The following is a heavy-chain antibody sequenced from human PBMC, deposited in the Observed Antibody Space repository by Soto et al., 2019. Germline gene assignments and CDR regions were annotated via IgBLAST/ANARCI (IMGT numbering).Heavy chain of an antibody. J-gene: IGHJ2*01. CDR1: GFTFSSYG. Sequence: QVQLVESGGGVVQPGRSLRLSCAASGFTFSSYGMHWVRQAPGKGLEWVAVIWYDGSNKYYADSVKGRFTISRDNSKNXLYLQMNSLRAEDTAVYYCARDQGIAVAGTQYFDLWGRGTLVTVSS. CDR2: IWYDGSNK. D-gene: IGHD6-19*01. V-gene: IGHV3-33*01. CDR3: ARDQGIAVAGTQYFDL.